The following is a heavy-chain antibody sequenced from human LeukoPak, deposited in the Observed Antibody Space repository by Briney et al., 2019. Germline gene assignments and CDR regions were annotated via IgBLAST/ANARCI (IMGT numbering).Heavy chain of an antibody. CDR1: GYTFTGYY. V-gene: IGHV1-2*02. CDR3: ARDGPDSSGYYYGPADY. J-gene: IGHJ4*02. CDR2: INPNSGGT. D-gene: IGHD3-22*01. Sequence: ASVKVSCKASGYTFTGYYMHWVRQAPGQGLEWMGWINPNSGGTNYAQKFQGRVTMTRDTSISTAYMELSRLRSDDTAVYYCARDGPDSSGYYYGPADYWGQGTLVTVSS.